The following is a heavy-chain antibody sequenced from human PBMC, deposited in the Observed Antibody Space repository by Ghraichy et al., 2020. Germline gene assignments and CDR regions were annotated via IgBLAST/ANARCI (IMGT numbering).Heavy chain of an antibody. D-gene: IGHD3-22*01. CDR3: ARAPPPYYYDSSGPFDY. CDR2: LNSYSGST. V-gene: IGHV1-18*01. Sequence: ASVKVSCKASGYTFSNYAIGWVRQAPGQGLEWMGWLNSYSGSTNYARKFQGRVTMTTDTSTDTAYLEVRGLRSDDTAVYYCARAPPPYYYDSSGPFDYWGHGTLVTVSS. J-gene: IGHJ4*01. CDR1: GYTFSNYA.